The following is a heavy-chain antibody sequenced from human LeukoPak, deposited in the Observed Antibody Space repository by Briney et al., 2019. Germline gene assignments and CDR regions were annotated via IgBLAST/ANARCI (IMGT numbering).Heavy chain of an antibody. CDR3: ARDKADRFDP. V-gene: IGHV3-66*01. CDR2: IYSGGST. J-gene: IGHJ5*02. CDR1: GFTVSSNY. Sequence: QSGGSLRLSRAASGFTVSSNYMSWVRQAPGKGLEWVSVIYSGGSTYYADSVKGRFTISRDNSKNTLYLQMNSLRAEDTAVYYCARDKADRFDPWGQGTLVTVSS.